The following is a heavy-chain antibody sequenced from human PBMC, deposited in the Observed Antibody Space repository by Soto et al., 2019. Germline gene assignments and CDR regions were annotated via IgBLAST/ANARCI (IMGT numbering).Heavy chain of an antibody. D-gene: IGHD4-17*01. V-gene: IGHV3-30*18. CDR3: AKWGTTLGAGDDYGDDVHGMDV. CDR2: ISYDGSNK. J-gene: IGHJ6*02. CDR1: GFTFSSYG. Sequence: QVQLVESGGGVVQPGRSLRLSCAASGFTFSSYGMHWVRQAPGKGLEWVAVISYDGSNKYYADSVKGRFTISRDNSKNTLKLQMNSRRAEDTAVYYCAKWGTTLGAGDDYGDDVHGMDVWGQGTTVTVSS.